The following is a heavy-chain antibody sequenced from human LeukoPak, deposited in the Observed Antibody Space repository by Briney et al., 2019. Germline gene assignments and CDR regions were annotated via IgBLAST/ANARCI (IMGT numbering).Heavy chain of an antibody. D-gene: IGHD2-2*02. CDR1: GFTFSSYA. CDR2: ISGSGGST. J-gene: IGHJ4*02. Sequence: GGSLRLSCAASGFTFSSYAMSWVRQAPGMGLEWVSAISGSGGSTYYADSVKGRFTISRDNSKNTLYLQMNSLRAEDTAVYYCAKREDCSSTSCYRVRYFDYWGQGTLVTVSS. CDR3: AKREDCSSTSCYRVRYFDY. V-gene: IGHV3-23*01.